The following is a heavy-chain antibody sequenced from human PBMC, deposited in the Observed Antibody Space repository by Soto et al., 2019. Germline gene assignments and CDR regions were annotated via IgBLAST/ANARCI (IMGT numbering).Heavy chain of an antibody. CDR3: AREGEHSSSWTAWDY. J-gene: IGHJ4*02. D-gene: IGHD6-13*01. V-gene: IGHV3-30-3*01. CDR1: GFTFSSYA. CDR2: ISYDGSNK. Sequence: GGSLRLSCAASGFTFSSYAMHWVRQAPGKGLEWVAVISYDGSNKYYADSVKGRFTISRDNSKNTLYLQMSSLRAEDTAVYYCAREGEHSSSWTAWDYWGQGTLVTVSS.